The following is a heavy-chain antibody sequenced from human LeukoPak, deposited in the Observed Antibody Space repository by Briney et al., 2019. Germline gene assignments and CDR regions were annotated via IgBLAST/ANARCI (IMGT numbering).Heavy chain of an antibody. CDR3: ARHLESFDYGEHVNWFDP. CDR2: IYYSGST. J-gene: IGHJ5*02. Sequence: SGTLSLTCTVSGGSISSSSYYWGWIRQPPGKGLEWIGSIYYSGSTYYNPSLKSRVTISVDTSKNQFSLKLSSVTAADTAVYYCARHLESFDYGEHVNWFDPWGQGTLVTVSS. CDR1: GGSISSSSYY. D-gene: IGHD4-17*01. V-gene: IGHV4-39*01.